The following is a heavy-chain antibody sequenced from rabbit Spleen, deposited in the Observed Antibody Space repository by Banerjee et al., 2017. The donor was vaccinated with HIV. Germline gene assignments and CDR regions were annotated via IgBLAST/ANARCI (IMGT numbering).Heavy chain of an antibody. CDR2: IYTGNGKN. J-gene: IGHJ4*01. D-gene: IGHD1-1*01. Sequence: QEQLVESGGGLVQPEGSLTLTCTASGFSFSSGYDMSWVRQAPGKGLEWIGFIYTGNGKNYYASWAKGRFTISKTSSTTVTLQVTSLTAADTATYFCPRDDGSGHYIDGYLNLWGPGPLVTVS. CDR1: GFSFSSGYD. V-gene: IGHV1S45*01. CDR3: PRDDGSGHYIDGYLNL.